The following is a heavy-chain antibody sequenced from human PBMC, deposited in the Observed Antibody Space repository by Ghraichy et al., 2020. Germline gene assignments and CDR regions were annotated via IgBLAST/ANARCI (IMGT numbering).Heavy chain of an antibody. J-gene: IGHJ4*02. D-gene: IGHD2-15*01. CDR2: VKQDGSEK. V-gene: IGHV3-7*03. CDR1: GFTFSRYW. Sequence: GALNISCAASGFTFSRYWMSWVRQAPGKGLEWVANVKQDGSEKNYVDPVKGRFTISKDNAKNSLYLEMNSLRAEDTAVYYCARDSDMDYWGQGTLVTVSS. CDR3: ARDSDMDY.